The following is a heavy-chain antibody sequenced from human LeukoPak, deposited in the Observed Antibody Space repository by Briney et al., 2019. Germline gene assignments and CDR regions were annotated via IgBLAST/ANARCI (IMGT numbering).Heavy chain of an antibody. V-gene: IGHV4-61*02. CDR3: ARSVGQLELGYYYYMDV. D-gene: IGHD1-7*01. Sequence: SETLSLTCTVSGGSISSGSYYWSWLRQPAGKGLEWIGRIYTSGSANYNPSLKSRVTISVDTSKNQFSLKLSSVTAADTAVYYCARSVGQLELGYYYYMDVWGKGTTVTVSS. CDR1: GGSISSGSYY. J-gene: IGHJ6*03. CDR2: IYTSGSA.